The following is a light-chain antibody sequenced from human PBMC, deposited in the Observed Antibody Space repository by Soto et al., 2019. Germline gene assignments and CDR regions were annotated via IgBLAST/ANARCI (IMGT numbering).Light chain of an antibody. Sequence: QSVLTQPASVSGSPVQSITISCTGTSSDVGGYNYVSWYQQHPGKAPKLMIYDVSNRPSGAANRFSGSKSGNTASLTISGLQAEDEADYYCSSYTSSSTYVFGTGTKLTVL. CDR2: DVS. V-gene: IGLV2-14*01. CDR3: SSYTSSSTYV. CDR1: SSDVGGYNY. J-gene: IGLJ1*01.